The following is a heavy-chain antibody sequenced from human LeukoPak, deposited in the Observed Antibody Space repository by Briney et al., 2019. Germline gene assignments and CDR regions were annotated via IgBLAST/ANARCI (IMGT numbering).Heavy chain of an antibody. Sequence: GGSLRLSCVASGFTFRSYSMNWVRQAPGKGLEWVSSISSSSSYIYYADSVKGRFTISRDNAKNSLYLQMNSLRAEDTAVYYCARDLNYSSSWFHWGQGTLVTVSS. CDR2: ISSSSSYI. D-gene: IGHD6-13*01. CDR1: GFTFRSYS. J-gene: IGHJ4*02. V-gene: IGHV3-21*01. CDR3: ARDLNYSSSWFH.